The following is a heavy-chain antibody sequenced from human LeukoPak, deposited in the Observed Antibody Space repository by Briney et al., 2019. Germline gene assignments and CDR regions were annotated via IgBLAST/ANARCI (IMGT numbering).Heavy chain of an antibody. V-gene: IGHV3-48*03. CDR3: ARAPSPLGEWWESPYYYYMDV. J-gene: IGHJ6*03. CDR1: GFTLSSYE. CDR2: ISSSGSTI. Sequence: PGGSLRLSCAASGFTLSSYEMNWVRQAPGKGLEWVSYISSSGSTIYYADSVKGRFTISRDDAKNSLYLQMNSLRAEDTAVYYCARAPSPLGEWWESPYYYYMDVWGKGTTVTVSS. D-gene: IGHD1-26*01.